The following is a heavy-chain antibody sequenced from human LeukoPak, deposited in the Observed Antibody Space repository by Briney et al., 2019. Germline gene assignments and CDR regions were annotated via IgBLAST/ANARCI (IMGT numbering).Heavy chain of an antibody. CDR1: GGSISSSSYY. V-gene: IGHV4-39*01. D-gene: IGHD5-12*01. J-gene: IGHJ5*02. CDR3: ARHGGYGPFNWFDP. Sequence: KPSETLSLTCTVSGGSISSSSYYWGWIRQPPGKGLEWIGSIYYSGSTSYNPSLESRVTISVDTSKNQFSLKLTSVTAADTAVFYCARHGGYGPFNWFDPWGQGTLVTVSS. CDR2: IYYSGST.